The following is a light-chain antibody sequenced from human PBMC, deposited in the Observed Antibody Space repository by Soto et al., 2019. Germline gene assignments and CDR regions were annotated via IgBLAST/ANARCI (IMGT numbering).Light chain of an antibody. J-gene: IGLJ3*02. Sequence: QSALTQPASVSGSPGQSITISCTGTSSDVGGYNYVSWYQQHPGKAHKLMIYEVSNRPSGVSNRFSGSKSGNTASLTISGLPAADEADYYCSSYTSSSTWVFGGGTKVTVL. CDR1: SSDVGGYNY. CDR3: SSYTSSSTWV. CDR2: EVS. V-gene: IGLV2-14*01.